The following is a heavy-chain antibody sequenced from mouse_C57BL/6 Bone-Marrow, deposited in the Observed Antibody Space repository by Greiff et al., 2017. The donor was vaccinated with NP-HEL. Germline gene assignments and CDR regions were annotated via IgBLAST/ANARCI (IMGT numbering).Heavy chain of an antibody. CDR3: ARGGFYWYFDV. V-gene: IGHV1-66*01. J-gene: IGHJ1*03. CDR2: IYPGSGNT. CDR1: GYSFTSYY. Sequence: LQESGPELVKPGASVKISCKASGYSFTSYYIHWVKQRPGQGLEWIGWIYPGSGNTKYNEKFKGKATLTADTSSSTAYMQLSSLTSEDSAVYYCARGGFYWYFDVWGTGTTVTVSS.